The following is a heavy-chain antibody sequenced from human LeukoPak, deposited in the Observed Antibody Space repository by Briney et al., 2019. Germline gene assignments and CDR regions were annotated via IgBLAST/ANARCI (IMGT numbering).Heavy chain of an antibody. CDR3: ARRSAAKDAFDI. D-gene: IGHD6-25*01. CDR2: ISSSGSTI. Sequence: GGSLRLSCAASGFTFSSYEMNWVRQAPGKGLEWVSYISSSGSTIYYADSVKGRFTISRDNAKNTLYLQMNGLRAEDTAVYYCARRSAAKDAFDIWGQGTKVTVSS. J-gene: IGHJ3*02. CDR1: GFTFSSYE. V-gene: IGHV3-48*03.